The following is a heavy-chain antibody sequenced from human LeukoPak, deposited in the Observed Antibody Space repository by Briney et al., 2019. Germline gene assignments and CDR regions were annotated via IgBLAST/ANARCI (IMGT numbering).Heavy chain of an antibody. D-gene: IGHD1-26*01. CDR3: AKDTHSGSYYYSDY. CDR1: GFTFSSYG. Sequence: GGSLRLSCAASGFTFSSYGMHWVRQAPGKGLEWVAVISYDGSNKYYADSVKGRFTISRDNSKNTLYLQMNSLRAEDTAVYYCAKDTHSGSYYYSDYWGQGTLVTVSS. V-gene: IGHV3-30*18. CDR2: ISYDGSNK. J-gene: IGHJ4*02.